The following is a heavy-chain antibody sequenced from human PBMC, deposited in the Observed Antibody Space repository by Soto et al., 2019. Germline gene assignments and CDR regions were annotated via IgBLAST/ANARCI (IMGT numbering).Heavy chain of an antibody. Sequence: GGSLTLSCAASGLPFSNAWMSWVRPFPGKGLEWVGCSKSKTDGGTTDYAASVQRRFTISRDESKNTLYLQMNSLKTEDTAVYYCFDYNDNSGDDYYYYGMDVWGQGTTVTVSS. CDR2: SKSKTDGGTT. V-gene: IGHV3-15*01. J-gene: IGHJ6*02. CDR3: FDYNDNSGDDYYYYGMDV. CDR1: GLPFSNAW. D-gene: IGHD3-22*01.